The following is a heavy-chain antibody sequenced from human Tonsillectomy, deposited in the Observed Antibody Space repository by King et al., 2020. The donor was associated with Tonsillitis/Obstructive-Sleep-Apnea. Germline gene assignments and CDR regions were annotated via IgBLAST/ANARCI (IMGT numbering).Heavy chain of an antibody. CDR3: AKESESSCSYTSNYDEMDI. J-gene: IGHJ6*03. CDR1: GFTFSIYA. Sequence: VQLVESGGGLVQPGGSLRLSCAASGFTFSIYAMTWVRRAPGKGLEWVSVISASGGNTYYADSVKGRVTISRDNSKNTLYLQMNSLRAEDTAVYYCAKESESSCSYTSNYDEMDIWGKGTTVAVT. CDR2: ISASGGNT. D-gene: IGHD3-22*01. V-gene: IGHV3-23*04.